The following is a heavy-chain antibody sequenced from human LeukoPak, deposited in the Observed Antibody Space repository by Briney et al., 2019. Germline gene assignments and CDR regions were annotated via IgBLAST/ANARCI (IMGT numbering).Heavy chain of an antibody. J-gene: IGHJ5*02. V-gene: IGHV4-34*01. D-gene: IGHD2-2*01. CDR1: GGSFSGYY. CDR3: ARAPPVLPGGNWFDP. Sequence: SQTLSLTCAVYGGSFSGYYWSWIRQPPGKGMEWIGEINHIGSTNYNPSLKSRVTISVDTSKNQFSLKLSSVTAADTAVYYCARAPPVLPGGNWFDPWGQGTLVTVSS. CDR2: INHIGST.